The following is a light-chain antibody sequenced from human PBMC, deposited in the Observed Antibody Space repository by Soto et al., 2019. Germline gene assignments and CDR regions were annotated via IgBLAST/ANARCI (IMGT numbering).Light chain of an antibody. J-gene: IGKJ2*01. Sequence: DIQMTQSPSSLSASVGDRVTITCRASQIISSYLNWYQQKPGKAPKLLIYAASSLQSVVPSRFSGSGSGTDFTLTISSLQPEDFATYYCQQSYSTPYTFGQGTKVDIK. CDR3: QQSYSTPYT. V-gene: IGKV1-39*01. CDR1: QIISSY. CDR2: AAS.